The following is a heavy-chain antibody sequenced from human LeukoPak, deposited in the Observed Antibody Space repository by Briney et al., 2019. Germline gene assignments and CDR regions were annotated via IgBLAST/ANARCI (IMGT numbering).Heavy chain of an antibody. CDR1: GFTFSTYA. D-gene: IGHD6-13*01. CDR3: AKDMGGSSWYYFDY. J-gene: IGHJ4*02. V-gene: IGHV3-23*01. CDR2: ISGSGGST. Sequence: GGSLRLSCAASGFTFSTYAMSWVRQAPGKGLEWVSAISGSGGSTYYADSVKGRFTISRDNAKNSLYLQMNSLRAEDTALYYCAKDMGGSSWYYFDYWGQGTLATVSS.